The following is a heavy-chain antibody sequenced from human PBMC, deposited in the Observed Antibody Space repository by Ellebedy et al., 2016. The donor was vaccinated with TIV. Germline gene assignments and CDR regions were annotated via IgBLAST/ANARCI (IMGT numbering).Heavy chain of an antibody. CDR2: ISGSGSST. Sequence: PGGSLRLSCAGYGFTFNTYALSRVRQAPGKGLEWVSAISGSGSSTFYTDSLRGRIIVSRDNSKDTMYLQIQSLRVEDTAIYYCTKDRLKLRFLEWLPNAFDCWGPGTQVTVSS. D-gene: IGHD3-3*01. CDR3: TKDRLKLRFLEWLPNAFDC. V-gene: IGHV3-23*01. J-gene: IGHJ4*02. CDR1: GFTFNTYA.